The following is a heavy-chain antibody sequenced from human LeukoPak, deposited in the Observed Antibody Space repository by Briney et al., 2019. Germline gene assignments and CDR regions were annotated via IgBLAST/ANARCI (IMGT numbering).Heavy chain of an antibody. V-gene: IGHV1-8*01. J-gene: IGHJ4*02. CDR1: GYTFTSYD. D-gene: IGHD3-10*01. CDR3: ARSPPAALLYYGSGSTFDY. CDR2: MNPNSGNT. Sequence: GASVKVSCKASGYTFTSYDINWVRQAAGQGLEWMGWMNPNSGNTGYAQKFQGRVTMTRNTSISTAYMELSSLRSEDTAVYYCARSPPAALLYYGSGSTFDYWGQGTLVTVSS.